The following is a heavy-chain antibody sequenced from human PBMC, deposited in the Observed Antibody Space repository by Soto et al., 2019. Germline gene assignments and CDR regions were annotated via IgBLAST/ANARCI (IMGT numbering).Heavy chain of an antibody. CDR1: GFTFSSYS. CDR3: ARDRLWFGELLSYYYGMDV. Sequence: PGGSLRLSCAASGFTFSSYSMNWVRQAPGKGLEWVSSISSSSSYIYYADSVKGRFTISRDNAKNSLYLQMNSLRAEDTAVYYCARDRLWFGELLSYYYGMDVWGQGTTVTVSS. J-gene: IGHJ6*02. D-gene: IGHD3-10*01. V-gene: IGHV3-21*01. CDR2: ISSSSSYI.